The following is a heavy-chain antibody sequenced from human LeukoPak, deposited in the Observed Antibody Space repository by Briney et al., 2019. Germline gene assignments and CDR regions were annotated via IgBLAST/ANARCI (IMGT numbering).Heavy chain of an antibody. CDR3: AKNLELWSPGTFDY. J-gene: IGHJ4*02. CDR2: ISGSGGST. V-gene: IGHV3-23*01. Sequence: GGSLRLSCAASGFTVSSNYMSWVRQAPGKGLEWVSAISGSGGSTYYADSVKGRFTISRDNSKNTLYLQMNSLRAEDTAVYYCAKNLELWSPGTFDYWGQGTLVTVSS. CDR1: GFTVSSNY. D-gene: IGHD5-18*01.